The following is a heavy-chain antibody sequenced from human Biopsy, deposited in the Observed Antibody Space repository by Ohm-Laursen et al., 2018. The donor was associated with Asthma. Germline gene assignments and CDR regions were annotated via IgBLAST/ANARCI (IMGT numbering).Heavy chain of an antibody. CDR1: GFAVGRDH. CDR3: ARVESDRWSNYYFDY. V-gene: IGHV3-53*01. Sequence: SLRLSCAASGFAVGRDHMFWVRQAPGKGLEWVSVIYSGGTSHTADSVRGRFTISRDYSKNTLYLQMHSLRAEDTAVYYCARVESDRWSNYYFDYWGQGTLVTVSS. CDR2: IYSGGTS. J-gene: IGHJ4*02. D-gene: IGHD2-15*01.